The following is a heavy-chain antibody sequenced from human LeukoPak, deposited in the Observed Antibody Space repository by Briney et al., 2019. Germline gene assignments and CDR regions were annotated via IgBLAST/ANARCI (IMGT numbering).Heavy chain of an antibody. CDR2: IYSGGNT. J-gene: IGHJ4*02. V-gene: IGHV3-53*01. D-gene: IGHD3-22*01. Sequence: GGSLRLSCAASGFTVSNNYMNWVRQAPGKGLEWVSVIYSGGNTYYADSVKGRFTISRDNSKNTLYLQMNSLRAEDTAMYYCARDLKHYYDSGGSGWGQGTLVTVSS. CDR1: GFTVSNNY. CDR3: ARDLKHYYDSGGSG.